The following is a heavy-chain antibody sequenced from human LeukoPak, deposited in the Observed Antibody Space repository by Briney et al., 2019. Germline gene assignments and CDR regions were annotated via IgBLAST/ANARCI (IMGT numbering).Heavy chain of an antibody. J-gene: IGHJ4*02. Sequence: SETLSLTCSVSGASLSSYYWGWIRQSPGKGLEWLGYISDTGKTDYNPSLKSRGTLSLDTSKNQFSLRLTSVTAADTAVYYCVAGYVELFGNWGQGTLVTVSS. D-gene: IGHD3-3*01. V-gene: IGHV4-59*01. CDR3: VAGYVELFGN. CDR2: ISDTGKT. CDR1: GASLSSYY.